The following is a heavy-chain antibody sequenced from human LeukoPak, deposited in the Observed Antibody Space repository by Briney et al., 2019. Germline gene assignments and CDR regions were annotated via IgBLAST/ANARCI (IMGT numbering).Heavy chain of an antibody. CDR3: ARLSAAGLEGFDY. D-gene: IGHD3-16*02. CDR2: IYSGGST. V-gene: IGHV3-53*01. CDR1: GFTVSSNY. Sequence: GGSLRPSCAASGFTVSSNYMSWVRQAPGKGLEWVSVIYSGGSTYYADSVKGRFTISRDNSKNTLYLQMNSLRAEDTAVYYCARLSAAGLEGFDYWGQGTLVTVSS. J-gene: IGHJ4*02.